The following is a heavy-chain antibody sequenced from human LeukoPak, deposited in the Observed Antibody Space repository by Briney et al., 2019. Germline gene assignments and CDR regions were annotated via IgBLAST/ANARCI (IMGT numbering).Heavy chain of an antibody. Sequence: GASVKVSCKASGYTFTSYGISWVRQAPGQGLEWMGWISAYNGNTDYAHNLQGRIIMTADTSTSTAYMELRSLRSDDTAVYYCANGGAPYMLRGRTYYYYGMDVWGQGTTVTVSS. D-gene: IGHD3-10*01. J-gene: IGHJ6*02. CDR1: GYTFTSYG. CDR3: ANGGAPYMLRGRTYYYYGMDV. V-gene: IGHV1-18*01. CDR2: ISAYNGNT.